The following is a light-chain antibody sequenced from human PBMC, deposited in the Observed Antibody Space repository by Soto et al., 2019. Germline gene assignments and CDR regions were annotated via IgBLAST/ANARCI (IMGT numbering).Light chain of an antibody. V-gene: IGLV2-14*01. CDR3: SSYTSSSTWV. J-gene: IGLJ3*02. CDR1: SSDVGAYNY. Sequence: QSALTQPASVSGSPGQSITISCTGTSSDVGAYNYVSWYQQHPGKAPKVMIFEVSHRPSGVSNRFSGSKSGNTASLTISGLQAEDEADYYCSSYTSSSTWVFGGGTKVTVL. CDR2: EVS.